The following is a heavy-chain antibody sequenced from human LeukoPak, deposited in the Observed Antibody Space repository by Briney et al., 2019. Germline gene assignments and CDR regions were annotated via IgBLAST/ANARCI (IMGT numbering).Heavy chain of an antibody. D-gene: IGHD4-17*01. CDR2: MNPNSGNT. J-gene: IGHJ4*02. Sequence: ASVKVSCKASGYTFTGYYMHWVRQAPGQGLEWMGWMNPNSGNTGYAQKFQGRVTMTRNTSISTAYMELSSLRSEDTAVYYCARGWTTVTTRADFDYWGQGTLVTVSS. V-gene: IGHV1-8*02. CDR3: ARGWTTVTTRADFDY. CDR1: GYTFTGYY.